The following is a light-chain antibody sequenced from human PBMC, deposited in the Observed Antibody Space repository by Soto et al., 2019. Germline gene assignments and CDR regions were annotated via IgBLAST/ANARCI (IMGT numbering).Light chain of an antibody. J-gene: IGLJ1*01. Sequence: QSVLTQPASVSGSAGQSITISCSGTMRDVGAYNLVSWYQQHPGTAPKLIIYEVRNRPSGISSRFSGSRSGNTASLTISGLQAEDEADYYCSSYPSSSTYVFGTGTKLTVL. V-gene: IGLV2-14*01. CDR3: SSYPSSSTYV. CDR2: EVR. CDR1: MRDVGAYNL.